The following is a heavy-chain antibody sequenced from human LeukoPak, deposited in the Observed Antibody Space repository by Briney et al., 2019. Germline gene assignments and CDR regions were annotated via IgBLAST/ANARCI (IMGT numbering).Heavy chain of an antibody. J-gene: IGHJ5*02. Sequence: ASVKVSCKASGYTFTGYYMHWVRQAPGQGLEWMGWINPNSGGTNYAQKFQGRVTMTRDTSISTAYMELSRLRSDGTAVYYCARAGWYCSGGSCLVDWFDPWGQGTLVTVSS. CDR1: GYTFTGYY. CDR3: ARAGWYCSGGSCLVDWFDP. V-gene: IGHV1-2*02. CDR2: INPNSGGT. D-gene: IGHD2-15*01.